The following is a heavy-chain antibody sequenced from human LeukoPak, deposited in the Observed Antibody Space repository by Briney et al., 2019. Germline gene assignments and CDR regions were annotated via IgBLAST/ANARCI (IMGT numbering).Heavy chain of an antibody. V-gene: IGHV3-21*04. D-gene: IGHD3-9*01. CDR3: AKLGDILTGYPYYFDY. Sequence: PGGSLRLSCAASGFTFNKYTMNWVRQAPGKGLEWVSSISTSSSYIYYADSVKGRFTISRDNAKNSLYLQMNSLRAEDTAVYYCAKLGDILTGYPYYFDYWGQGTLVTVSS. J-gene: IGHJ4*02. CDR1: GFTFNKYT. CDR2: ISTSSSYI.